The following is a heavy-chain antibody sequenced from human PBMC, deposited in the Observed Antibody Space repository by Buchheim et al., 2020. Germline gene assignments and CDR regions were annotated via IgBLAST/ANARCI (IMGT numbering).Heavy chain of an antibody. CDR3: TKSCPGGIAVAGVIDY. CDR2: ISGSCGST. Sequence: EVQLLESGGGLVQPGGSLRLSCAASGFAFSSYAMSWVRQAPGKGLEWVSAISGSCGSTYYADSVKGRFTISSDNSKNPLFLQMNSLRAEDTAVYYCTKSCPGGIAVAGVIDYWGQGTL. CDR1: GFAFSSYA. V-gene: IGHV3-23*01. J-gene: IGHJ4*02. D-gene: IGHD6-19*01.